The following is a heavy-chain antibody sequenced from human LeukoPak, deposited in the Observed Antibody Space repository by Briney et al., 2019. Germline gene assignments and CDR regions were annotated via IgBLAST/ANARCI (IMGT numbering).Heavy chain of an antibody. D-gene: IGHD3-10*01. J-gene: IGHJ3*02. Sequence: PSETLSLTCAVYGGSFSGYYWSWIRQPPGKGLEWIGEINHSGSTNYNPSLKSRVTISVDTSKNQFSLKLSSVTAADTAVYYCKGGIGEFDAFDIWGQGTMVTVSS. CDR1: GGSFSGYY. CDR3: KGGIGEFDAFDI. V-gene: IGHV4-34*01. CDR2: INHSGST.